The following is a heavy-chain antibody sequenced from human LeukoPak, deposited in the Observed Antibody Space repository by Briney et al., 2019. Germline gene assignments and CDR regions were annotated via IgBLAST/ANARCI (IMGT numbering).Heavy chain of an antibody. Sequence: PGGSLRLSCAASGFTFSSYWMHWVRQAPGKGLVWVSRINSDGSSTSYADSVKGRFTISRDNAKNTLYLQMNSLRAEDTAVYYCHILRYFDWLLGPARWGQGTLVTVSS. CDR2: INSDGSST. D-gene: IGHD3-9*01. CDR1: GFTFSSYW. J-gene: IGHJ4*02. CDR3: HILRYFDWLLGPAR. V-gene: IGHV3-74*01.